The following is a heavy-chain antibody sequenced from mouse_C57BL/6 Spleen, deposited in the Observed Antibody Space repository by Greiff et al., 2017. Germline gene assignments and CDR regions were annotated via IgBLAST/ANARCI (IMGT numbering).Heavy chain of an antibody. V-gene: IGHV5-6*02. CDR3: ARRLLGY. Sequence: EVKLVESGGDLVKPGGSLKLSCAASGFTFSSYGMSWVRQTPDKRLEWVATISSGGSYTYYPDSVKGRFTISRDNAKNTLYLQMSSLKSEDTAMYYCARRLLGYWGQGTTLTVSS. J-gene: IGHJ2*01. CDR1: GFTFSSYG. D-gene: IGHD2-12*01. CDR2: ISSGGSYT.